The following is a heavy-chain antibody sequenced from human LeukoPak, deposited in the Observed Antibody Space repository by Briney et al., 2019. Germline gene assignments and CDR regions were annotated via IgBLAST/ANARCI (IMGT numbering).Heavy chain of an antibody. CDR3: ARTHRPITISCWFDP. J-gene: IGHJ5*02. D-gene: IGHD3-9*01. V-gene: IGHV4-4*07. CDR2: IYTSGST. CDR1: GGSISSYY. Sequence: PSETLSLTCTVSGGSISSYYWSWIRQPAGKGLEWIGRIYTSGSTNYNPSLKSRVTMSVDTSKNQFSLKLSSVTAADTAVYYCARTHRPITISCWFDPWGQGTLVTVSS.